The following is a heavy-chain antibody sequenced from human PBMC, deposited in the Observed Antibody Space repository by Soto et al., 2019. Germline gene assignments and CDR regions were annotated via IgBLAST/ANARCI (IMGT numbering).Heavy chain of an antibody. J-gene: IGHJ6*02. CDR2: IIPIFGTA. Sequence: QVQLVQSGAEVKKPGSSVKVSCKASGGTFSSYAISWVRQAPGQGLEWMGGIIPIFGTANYAQKFQGRVTITADESPSTAYIELSSLRSEDTAVYYCARNAPTYYDILTGSHYYYGMDVWGQGTTVTVSS. CDR1: GGTFSSYA. V-gene: IGHV1-69*12. CDR3: ARNAPTYYDILTGSHYYYGMDV. D-gene: IGHD3-9*01.